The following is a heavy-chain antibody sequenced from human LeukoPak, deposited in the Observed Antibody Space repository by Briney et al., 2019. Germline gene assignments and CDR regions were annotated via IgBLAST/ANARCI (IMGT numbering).Heavy chain of an antibody. CDR3: ARGWASSWYYFDF. Sequence: SETLSLTCAVSGGSMRNYYWSWIRQPPGKGLEWIGYTYDSGSSSYNPSLRSRVSISIDTSKNQFSLNLSTVTAADTAVYYCARGWASSWYYFDFWGQGTLVTVSS. CDR2: TYDSGSS. D-gene: IGHD2-2*01. CDR1: GGSMRNYY. J-gene: IGHJ4*02. V-gene: IGHV4-59*01.